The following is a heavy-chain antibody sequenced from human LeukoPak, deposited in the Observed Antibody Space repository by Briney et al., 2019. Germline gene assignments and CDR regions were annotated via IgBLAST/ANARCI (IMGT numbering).Heavy chain of an antibody. D-gene: IGHD3-10*01. V-gene: IGHV4-59*01. CDR2: RYYSGST. CDR3: ARDRGSGDDNWFDP. J-gene: IGHJ5*02. Sequence: PSETLSLTCTVSGASISSYYWSWIRQPPGKGLEWIGYRYYSGSTNYNPSLKRRGTNSAEHSQNQVSLKMSSVTAADTAGYYCARDRGSGDDNWFDPWGQGTLVTVSS. CDR1: GASISSYY.